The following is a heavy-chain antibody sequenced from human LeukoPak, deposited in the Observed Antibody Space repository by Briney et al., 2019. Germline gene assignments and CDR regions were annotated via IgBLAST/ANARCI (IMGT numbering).Heavy chain of an antibody. CDR1: GFTFSSYG. Sequence: GGSLRLSCAASGFTFSSYGMHWVRQAPGKGLEWVAFIRYDGSNKYYADSVKGLFTISRDNYKNTLYLQMNSLRAEDTAVYYCAKDTRGYSYGSNWYFDLWGRGTLVTVSS. J-gene: IGHJ2*01. D-gene: IGHD5-18*01. V-gene: IGHV3-30*02. CDR2: IRYDGSNK. CDR3: AKDTRGYSYGSNWYFDL.